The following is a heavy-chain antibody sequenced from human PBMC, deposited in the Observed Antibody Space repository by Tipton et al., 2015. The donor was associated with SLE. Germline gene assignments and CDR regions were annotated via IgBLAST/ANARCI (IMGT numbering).Heavy chain of an antibody. CDR2: VHYSGSI. CDR3: AIRDYDFWSGGWFDP. CDR1: GGSISRSRYY. D-gene: IGHD3-3*01. V-gene: IGHV4-61*05. J-gene: IGHJ5*02. Sequence: TLSLTCSVSGGSISRSRYYWGWIRQPPGKGLEWIGYVHYSGSINYNPSLKSRVTISVDTSKNQFSLKLRSVTAADTAIYYCAIRDYDFWSGGWFDPWGQGTLVTVSS.